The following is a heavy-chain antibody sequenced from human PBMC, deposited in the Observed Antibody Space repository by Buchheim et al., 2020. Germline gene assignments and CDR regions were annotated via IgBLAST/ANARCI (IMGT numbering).Heavy chain of an antibody. Sequence: QVQLVQSGAEVKKPGSAVKVSCKASGGTFSSYAISWVRQAPGQGLEWMGGIIPIFGTANYAQKFQGRVTITADESTSTAYMELSSLRSEDTAVYYCARGSLYSSSEGGPGYYYYYMDVWGKGTT. CDR3: ARGSLYSSSEGGPGYYYYYMDV. CDR2: IIPIFGTA. CDR1: GGTFSSYA. J-gene: IGHJ6*03. D-gene: IGHD6-6*01. V-gene: IGHV1-69*01.